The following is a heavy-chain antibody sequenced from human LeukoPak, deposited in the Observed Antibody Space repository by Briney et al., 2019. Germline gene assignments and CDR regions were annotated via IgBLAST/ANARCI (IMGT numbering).Heavy chain of an antibody. CDR2: IYYSGST. CDR1: GGSISSYY. V-gene: IGHV4-59*08. CDR3: ARLVGDGYIYYFDY. D-gene: IGHD5-24*01. J-gene: IGHJ4*02. Sequence: SETLSLTCTVSGGSISSYYWSWIRQPPRKGLEWIGYIYYSGSTNYNPSLKSRVTISVDTSKNQFSLKLSSVTAADTAVYYCARLVGDGYIYYFDYWGQGTLVTVSS.